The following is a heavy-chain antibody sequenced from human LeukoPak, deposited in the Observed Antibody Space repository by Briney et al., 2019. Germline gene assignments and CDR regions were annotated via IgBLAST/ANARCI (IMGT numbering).Heavy chain of an antibody. CDR1: GYTFTNYH. Sequence: GASVKVSCKASGYTFTNYHMNWVRQATGQGLEWMGWMNPNNGDSGYAQKFQGRVTITRDTSISTSYMELRSLRSDDTAVYFCARTTSFTASGYDYWGQGTLVTVSS. D-gene: IGHD6-25*01. CDR2: MNPNNGDS. V-gene: IGHV1-8*03. CDR3: ARTTSFTASGYDY. J-gene: IGHJ4*02.